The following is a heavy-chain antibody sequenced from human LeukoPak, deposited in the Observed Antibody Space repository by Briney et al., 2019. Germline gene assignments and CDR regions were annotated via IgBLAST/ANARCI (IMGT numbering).Heavy chain of an antibody. D-gene: IGHD3-22*01. CDR1: GFTFSGYS. J-gene: IGHJ4*02. CDR2: ISSSSSTI. V-gene: IGHV3-48*04. CDR3: ARVHYYDSSEGGADY. Sequence: GGSLRLSCAASGFTFSGYSMNWVRQAPGKGLEWVSYISSSSSTIYYADSVKGRFTISRDNAKNSLYLQMNSLRAEDTAVYYCARVHYYDSSEGGADYWGQGTLVTVSS.